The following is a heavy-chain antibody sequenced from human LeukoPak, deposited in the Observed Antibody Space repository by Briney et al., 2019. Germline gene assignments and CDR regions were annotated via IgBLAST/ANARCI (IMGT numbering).Heavy chain of an antibody. Sequence: GASVKVSCKASGGTFSSYAISWVRQAPGQGLEWMGGIIPIFGTANYAQKFQGRVTITADESTSTAYMELSSLRSEDTAMYYCARHGEYDFWSGYPQFDPWGQGTLVTVSS. V-gene: IGHV1-69*13. CDR1: GGTFSSYA. D-gene: IGHD3-3*01. CDR2: IIPIFGTA. CDR3: ARHGEYDFWSGYPQFDP. J-gene: IGHJ5*02.